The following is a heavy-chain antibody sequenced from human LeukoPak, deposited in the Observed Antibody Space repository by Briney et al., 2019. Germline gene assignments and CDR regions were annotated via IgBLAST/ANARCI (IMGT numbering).Heavy chain of an antibody. Sequence: GGSLRLSCAASGFTFDDYAMHWVRQAPGKGLEWVSGISWNSGSIGYADSVKGRFTISRDNAKNSLYLQMNSLRAEDTAVYYCARGPPLFDPWGQGTLVTVSS. CDR2: ISWNSGSI. J-gene: IGHJ5*02. CDR1: GFTFDDYA. V-gene: IGHV3-9*01. CDR3: ARGPPLFDP.